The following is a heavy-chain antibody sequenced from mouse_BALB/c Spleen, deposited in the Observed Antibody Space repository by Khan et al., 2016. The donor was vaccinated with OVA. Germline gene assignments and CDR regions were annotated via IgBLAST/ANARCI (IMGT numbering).Heavy chain of an antibody. V-gene: IGHV9-1*02. D-gene: IGHD1-1*01. Sequence: QIQLVQSGPELKKPGETVKISCKASGYTFTNYGMNWVKQAPGKGLKWMGWINTYTGEPTYDDDFKGRFAFSLETSASHAYLQINNLKNEDMGTYFSGRSQLIFYAMDYWGQGTSVTVSS. J-gene: IGHJ4*01. CDR1: GYTFTNYG. CDR3: GRSQLIFYAMDY. CDR2: INTYTGEP.